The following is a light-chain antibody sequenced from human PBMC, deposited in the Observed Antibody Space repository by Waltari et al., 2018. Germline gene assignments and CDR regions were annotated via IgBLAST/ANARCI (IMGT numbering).Light chain of an antibody. CDR1: QSVSSNY. Sequence: ENVLTQSPGTLSLAPGERATLSCRASQSVSSNYLAWYQQKPGQAPRRLIYRASTRATGIPDRFSGSGSGTDFTLTISRLEPEDFAVYYCQQSGSSTYTFGQGTKLEIK. J-gene: IGKJ2*01. V-gene: IGKV3-20*01. CDR2: RAS. CDR3: QQSGSSTYT.